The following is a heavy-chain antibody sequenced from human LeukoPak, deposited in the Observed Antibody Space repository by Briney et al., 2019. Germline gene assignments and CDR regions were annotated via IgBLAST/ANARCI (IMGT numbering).Heavy chain of an antibody. CDR2: ISGSGGST. CDR3: AKEIRWGVTTVSHFDY. V-gene: IGHV3-23*01. D-gene: IGHD4-17*01. J-gene: IGHJ4*02. CDR1: GFTFSSYA. Sequence: GGSLRLSCAASGFTFSSYAMSWVRQAPGKGLEWVSAISGSGGSTYYADSVKGRFTISRDNSKTTLYLQMNSLRAEDTAVYYCAKEIRWGVTTVSHFDYWGQGTLVTVSS.